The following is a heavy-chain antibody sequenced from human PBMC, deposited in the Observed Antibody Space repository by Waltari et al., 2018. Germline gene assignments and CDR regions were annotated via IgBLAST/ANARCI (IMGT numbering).Heavy chain of an antibody. J-gene: IGHJ4*02. CDR2: MNPKNGNT. D-gene: IGHD6-13*01. CDR3: ARDDVDSSNFGGF. CDR1: GSTLTSHD. Sequence: QVQLVQSGAEVKKPGASVKVSCKASGSTLTSHDINWVRQATGQGLEWMGWMNPKNGNTGYAQKFQGRVTMTRNTSISTAYMELSSLRSDDTAIYYCARDDVDSSNFGGFWGQGTLVTVSS. V-gene: IGHV1-8*02.